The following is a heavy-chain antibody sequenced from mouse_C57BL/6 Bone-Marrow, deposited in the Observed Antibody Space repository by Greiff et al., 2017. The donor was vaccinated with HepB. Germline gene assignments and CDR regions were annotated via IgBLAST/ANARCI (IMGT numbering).Heavy chain of an antibody. CDR1: GFNFKDDY. Sequence: VQLKESGAELVRPGASVKLSCTASGFNFKDDYMHWVKQRPEQGLEWIGWIDPENGDTEYASKFQGNATITADTSSNTAYLQLSSLTSEDTAVYYCVIYYYGSSYAMDDWGQGTSVTVSS. CDR3: VIYYYGSSYAMDD. D-gene: IGHD1-1*01. CDR2: IDPENGDT. J-gene: IGHJ4*01. V-gene: IGHV14-4*01.